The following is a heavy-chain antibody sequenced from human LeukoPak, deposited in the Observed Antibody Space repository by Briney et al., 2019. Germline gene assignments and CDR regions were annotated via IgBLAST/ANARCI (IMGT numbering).Heavy chain of an antibody. CDR1: GGSISSSNW. V-gene: IGHV4-4*02. CDR2: IYHSGST. J-gene: IGHJ2*01. D-gene: IGHD3/OR15-3a*01. CDR3: TRNSGIIFGFRYSDL. Sequence: KSSETLSLTCAVSGGSISSSNWWSWVRQPPGKGLEWIGEIYHSGSTYYNPSLKSRVTISVETSKNQFSLKLSSVTAADTAVYYCTRNSGIIFGFRYSDLWGRGTLVTVSS.